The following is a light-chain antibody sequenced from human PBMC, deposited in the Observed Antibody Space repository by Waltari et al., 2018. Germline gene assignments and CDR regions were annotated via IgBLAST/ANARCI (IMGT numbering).Light chain of an antibody. Sequence: QSVLTQPPSVSAAPGQKVTITCPGTGSNIGNNFVSWYQQLPGTAPKLLIYDNRKRPSGIPDRFSGSKSGTSATLGITGLQTGDEADYYCGTWDTDLSVVFGGGTKLTVL. CDR1: GSNIGNNF. CDR3: GTWDTDLSVV. J-gene: IGLJ2*01. V-gene: IGLV1-51*01. CDR2: DNR.